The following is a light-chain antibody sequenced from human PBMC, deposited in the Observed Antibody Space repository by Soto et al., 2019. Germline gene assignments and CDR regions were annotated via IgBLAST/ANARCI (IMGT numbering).Light chain of an antibody. CDR2: GAS. CDR1: QIISSNY. CDR3: QQYATSPPT. V-gene: IGKV3-20*01. Sequence: EIVLTQSPGTVSLSPGERATLSCRASQIISSNYLAWCQQKPGQAPRLLIYGASSRATGIPDKFSGSGSGTDFALTVSRLEPEDFAVYYCQQYATSPPTFGGGTKVEIK. J-gene: IGKJ4*01.